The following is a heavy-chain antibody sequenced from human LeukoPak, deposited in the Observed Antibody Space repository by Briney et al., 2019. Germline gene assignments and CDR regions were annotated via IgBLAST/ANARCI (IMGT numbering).Heavy chain of an antibody. D-gene: IGHD2-15*01. Sequence: SETLRLTRTVSGGPISSYYWSWIRQPPGKGLEWIGYIYYSGTTNYNPSLKGRVTISVYSSNNQFSLNLRSVTAADTAVYYCARRGGFYCSGGRCYNYYFDYWGQGTLVTVSS. J-gene: IGHJ4*02. CDR3: ARRGGFYCSGGRCYNYYFDY. CDR1: GGPISSYY. CDR2: IYYSGTT. V-gene: IGHV4-59*08.